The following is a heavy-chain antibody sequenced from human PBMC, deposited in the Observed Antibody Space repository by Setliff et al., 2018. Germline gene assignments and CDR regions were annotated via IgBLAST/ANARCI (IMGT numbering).Heavy chain of an antibody. CDR2: IYSSGTT. D-gene: IGHD3-10*01. V-gene: IGHV4-39*01. CDR3: TRRPRGRAAFDI. J-gene: IGHJ3*02. CDR1: GGSISTSSHH. Sequence: KPSETLSLTCTVSGGSISTSSHHWVWIRQSPGKGLEWIETIYSSGTTYYNLSLKSRVTISLDTSKSQFSLNLGSVTAADTAVYYCTRRPRGRAAFDIWGQGTMVTVSS.